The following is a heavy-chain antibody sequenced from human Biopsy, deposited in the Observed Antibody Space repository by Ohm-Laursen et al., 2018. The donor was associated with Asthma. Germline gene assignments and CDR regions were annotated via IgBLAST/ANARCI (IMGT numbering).Heavy chain of an antibody. J-gene: IGHJ6*02. D-gene: IGHD4-17*01. Sequence: ASVKVSCKASGGTFSSHSISWVRQAPGQGLEWMRGIIPIFDTPNYAQKFQGRVTITADESTTTAYMELSSLRSEDTAVYYCVTSGGDYGYFGLDVWGQGTTVTVSS. CDR2: IIPIFDTP. CDR3: VTSGGDYGYFGLDV. CDR1: GGTFSSHS. V-gene: IGHV1-69*13.